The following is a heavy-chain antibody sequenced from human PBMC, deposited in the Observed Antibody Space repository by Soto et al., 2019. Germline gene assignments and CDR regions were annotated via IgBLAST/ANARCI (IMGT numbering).Heavy chain of an antibody. V-gene: IGHV4-34*01. Sequence: QVQLQQWGAGLLKPSETLSLTCAVYGGSFSGYYWSWIRQPPGKGLEWIGEINHSGSTNYHPSLKGRVTISVNTSKNQCSLKLSAVTAADTAVYYCARAYDCSSTSCYGVYYYMDVWGKGNTVTVSS. J-gene: IGHJ6*03. CDR1: GGSFSGYY. CDR2: INHSGST. CDR3: ARAYDCSSTSCYGVYYYMDV. D-gene: IGHD2-2*01.